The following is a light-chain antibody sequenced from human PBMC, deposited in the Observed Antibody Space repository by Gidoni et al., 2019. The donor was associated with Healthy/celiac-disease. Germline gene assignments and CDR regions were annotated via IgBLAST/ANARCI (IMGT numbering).Light chain of an antibody. CDR1: QSVLYSSNNKHY. V-gene: IGKV4-1*01. Sequence: DIVMTHPPSSLALSLGEMATINCKSSQSVLYSSNNKHYLAWYQQKPGQPPKLRIYWASTRESGVPDRFSGSGSGTDFTLTISSLQAEDVAIYYCQQYYSTPRTFGQXTKVEIK. CDR3: QQYYSTPRT. CDR2: WAS. J-gene: IGKJ1*01.